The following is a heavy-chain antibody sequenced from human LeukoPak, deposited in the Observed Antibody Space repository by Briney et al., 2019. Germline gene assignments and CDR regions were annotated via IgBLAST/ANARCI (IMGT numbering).Heavy chain of an antibody. CDR2: IIPIFGTA. CDR1: GYTFTSYG. J-gene: IGHJ4*02. V-gene: IGHV1-69*13. Sequence: GASVKVSCKASGYTFTSYGISWVRQAPGQGLEWMGGIIPIFGTANYAQKFQGRVTITADESTSTAYMELSSLRSEDTAVYYCARELRERYYFDYWGQGTLVTVSS. CDR3: ARELRERYYFDY. D-gene: IGHD1-1*01.